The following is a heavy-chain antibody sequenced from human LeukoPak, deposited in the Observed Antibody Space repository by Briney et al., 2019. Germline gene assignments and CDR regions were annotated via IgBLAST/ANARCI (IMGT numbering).Heavy chain of an antibody. CDR2: IYYSGST. CDR1: GGPISSSSYY. D-gene: IGHD3-10*01. CDR3: ASLYDSGFNFDY. J-gene: IGHJ4*02. V-gene: IGHV4-39*07. Sequence: SETLSLTCTVSGGPISSSSYYWGWIRQPPGKGLEWIGSIYYSGSTYYNPSLKSRVTISVDTSKNQFSLRLSSVTAADTAVYYCASLYDSGFNFDYWGQGTLVTVSS.